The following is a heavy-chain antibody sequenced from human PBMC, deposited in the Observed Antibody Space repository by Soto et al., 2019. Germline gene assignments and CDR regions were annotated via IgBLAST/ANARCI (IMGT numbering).Heavy chain of an antibody. CDR1: GFTFSSYW. CDR2: IKQDGSEK. J-gene: IGHJ6*04. V-gene: IGHV3-7*01. D-gene: IGHD6-13*01. Sequence: GGSLRLSCAASGFTFSSYWMSWVRQAPGKGLEWVANIKQDGSEKYYVDSVKGRFTISRDNAKTSLYLQMNSLRAEDTAVYYRARVKAYSSSWYRYYYYGMDVWGKGTTVTVSS. CDR3: ARVKAYSSSWYRYYYYGMDV.